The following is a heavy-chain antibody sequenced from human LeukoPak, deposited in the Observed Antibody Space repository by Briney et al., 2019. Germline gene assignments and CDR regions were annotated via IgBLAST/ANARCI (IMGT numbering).Heavy chain of an antibody. CDR3: ARDRGTGGAFDI. Sequence: PGGSLRLSCAASGFTFSDYHMSWIRQAPGKGLEWVSYIIRSGSSIYYADSVKGRFTVSRDNAKNSLYVQMNSLRAEDTAVHYCARDRGTGGAFDIWGQGTMVTVSS. V-gene: IGHV3-11*01. CDR1: GFTFSDYH. D-gene: IGHD3-10*01. J-gene: IGHJ3*02. CDR2: IIRSGSSI.